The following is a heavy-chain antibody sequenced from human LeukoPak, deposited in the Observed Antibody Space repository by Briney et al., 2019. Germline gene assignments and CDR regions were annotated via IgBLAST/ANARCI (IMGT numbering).Heavy chain of an antibody. J-gene: IGHJ6*02. CDR3: AKASWGMDV. V-gene: IGHV3-11*01. CDR1: GFTFSDYF. CDR2: ISTIDGII. Sequence: PGGSLRLSCVASGFTFSDYFMTWIRQPPGKPLECVSYISTIDGIIYYADSVKDRFTISRDNAKSSLFLQMNNPRAEDTAVYYCAKASWGMDVWGQGSSVIVS.